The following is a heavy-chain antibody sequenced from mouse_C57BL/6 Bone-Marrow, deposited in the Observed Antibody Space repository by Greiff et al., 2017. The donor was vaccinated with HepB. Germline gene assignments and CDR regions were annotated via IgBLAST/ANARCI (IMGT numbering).Heavy chain of an antibody. D-gene: IGHD2-3*01. CDR3: VRHVRWLLPYYYAMDY. CDR1: GFSFNTYA. V-gene: IGHV10-1*01. J-gene: IGHJ4*01. CDR2: IRSKSNNYAK. Sequence: GGGLVQPKGSLKLSCAASGFSFNTYAMNWVRQAPGKGLEWVARIRSKSNNYAKYYADSVKDRFTSFRDDSESMLYLQMNNLKTEDTAMDYCVRHVRWLLPYYYAMDYWGQGTSVTVSA.